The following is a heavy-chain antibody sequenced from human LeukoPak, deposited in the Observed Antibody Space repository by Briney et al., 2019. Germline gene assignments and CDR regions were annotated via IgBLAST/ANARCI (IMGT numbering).Heavy chain of an antibody. CDR2: IYPGDSNT. J-gene: IGHJ3*02. D-gene: IGHD6-6*01. CDR3: ARHTIYSDSSSAFDI. V-gene: IGHV5-51*01. Sequence: GESLKISCKGSGYSFTSYWIGWVRQMPGKGLDWMGIIYPGDSNTRYSPSFQGQVTISADKSISTAYLQWSSLKASDTAIYYCARHTIYSDSSSAFDIWGQGTMVTVSS. CDR1: GYSFTSYW.